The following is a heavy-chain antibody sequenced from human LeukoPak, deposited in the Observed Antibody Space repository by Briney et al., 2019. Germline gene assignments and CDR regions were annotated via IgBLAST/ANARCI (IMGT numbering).Heavy chain of an antibody. D-gene: IGHD1-26*01. CDR1: GGSISSYY. CDR2: IYYSGST. CDR3: ARHSPYSGGY. V-gene: IGHV4-59*08. Sequence: SETLSLTCTVSGGSISSYYWSWIRQPPGKGLEWIGYIYYSGSTNYNPSLKSRVTISVDTSKNQFSLKLSSVTAADTAVYYCARHSPYSGGYWGQGTLVTVSS. J-gene: IGHJ4*02.